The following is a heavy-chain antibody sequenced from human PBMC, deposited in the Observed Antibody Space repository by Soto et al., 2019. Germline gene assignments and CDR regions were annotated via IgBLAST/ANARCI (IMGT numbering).Heavy chain of an antibody. J-gene: IGHJ3*02. CDR2: ISAYNGNT. D-gene: IGHD3-3*01. Sequence: VASVKVSCKASGYTFTSYGISWVRQAPGQGLEWMGWISAYNGNTNYAQKLQGRVTMTTDTSTSTAYMELRSLRSDDTAVYYCARDRRAITIFGVVTPPDIWGQGTMVTVSS. CDR1: GYTFTSYG. V-gene: IGHV1-18*01. CDR3: ARDRRAITIFGVVTPPDI.